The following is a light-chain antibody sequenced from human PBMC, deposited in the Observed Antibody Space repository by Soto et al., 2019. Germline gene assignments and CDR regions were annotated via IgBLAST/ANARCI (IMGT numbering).Light chain of an antibody. CDR1: QSISSN. V-gene: IGKV3-15*01. Sequence: EIVMTQSPATLSVPPGERATLSCRASQSISSNLAWYQQKPGQAPRPPTYGASTRATGIPARFSGSGSGTEFPLTLSSLQSEDYALYYCQQCNDWPHTFGQGTKLEIK. CDR3: QQCNDWPHT. J-gene: IGKJ2*01. CDR2: GAS.